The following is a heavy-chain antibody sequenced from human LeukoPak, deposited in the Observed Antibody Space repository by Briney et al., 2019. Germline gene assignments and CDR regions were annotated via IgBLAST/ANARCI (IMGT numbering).Heavy chain of an antibody. V-gene: IGHV4-59*08. CDR2: IYYSGST. CDR3: ARHSDYYESSGYYFEFAFDI. CDR1: GGSISSYY. D-gene: IGHD3-22*01. Sequence: SETLSLTCTVSGGSISSYYWSWIRQPPGKGLEWIGYIYYSGSTNYNPSLKSRVTISVDTSKNQFSLKLSSVTAADTAVYYCARHSDYYESSGYYFEFAFDIWGQGTMVTVSS. J-gene: IGHJ3*02.